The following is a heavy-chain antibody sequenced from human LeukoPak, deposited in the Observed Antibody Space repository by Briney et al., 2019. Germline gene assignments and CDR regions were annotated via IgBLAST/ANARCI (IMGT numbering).Heavy chain of an antibody. Sequence: SETLSLTGTVSGGSISSSSYYWGWIRQPPGKGLEWIGSIYYSGSTYYNPSLKSRVTISVDTSNNQFSLKLSSVTAADTAVYYCARAWSGYLRNWFDPWGQGTLVTVSS. CDR1: GGSISSSSYY. CDR3: ARAWSGYLRNWFDP. D-gene: IGHD3-3*01. J-gene: IGHJ5*02. CDR2: IYYSGST. V-gene: IGHV4-39*07.